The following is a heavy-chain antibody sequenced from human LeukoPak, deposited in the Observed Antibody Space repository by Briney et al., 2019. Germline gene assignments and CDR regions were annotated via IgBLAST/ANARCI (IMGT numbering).Heavy chain of an antibody. D-gene: IGHD1-26*01. CDR2: INPSGGST. CDR3: GCAPREGGYYYYMDV. J-gene: IGHJ6*03. V-gene: IGHV1-46*01. CDR1: GYTFTSYY. Sequence: ASVKVSCKASGYTFTSYYMHWVRQAPGQGLEWMGIINPSGGSTSYAQKFQGRVTMTRDTSTSTVYMELSSLRSEDTAVYYCGCAPREGGYYYYMDVWGKGTTVTISS.